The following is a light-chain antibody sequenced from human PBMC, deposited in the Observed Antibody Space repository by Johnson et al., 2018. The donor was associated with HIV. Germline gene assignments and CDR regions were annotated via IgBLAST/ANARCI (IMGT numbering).Light chain of an antibody. CDR3: GTWDSSRSADV. CDR1: SSNIADNY. Sequence: QSVLTQPPSVSAAPGQQVTISCSGSSSNIADNYVSWYQQLPGTAPKLLIFDNNDRPSGIPDRFSASKSGPSAILCITGLQPGDEADYYCGTWDSSRSADVFGTGTKGTVL. CDR2: DNN. V-gene: IGLV1-51*01. J-gene: IGLJ1*01.